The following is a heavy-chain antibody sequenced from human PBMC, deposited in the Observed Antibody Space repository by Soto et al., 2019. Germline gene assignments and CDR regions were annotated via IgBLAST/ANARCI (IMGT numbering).Heavy chain of an antibody. V-gene: IGHV5-51*01. CDR1: GYSFTSYW. CDR2: IYPGDSDT. Sequence: GESLKISCKGSGYSFTSYWIGWVRQMPGKGLEWMGIIYPGDSDTGYSPSFQGQVTISADKSISTAYLQWSSLKASDTAMYYCARRDYSNYYYYGMDVWGQGTTVTVSS. CDR3: ARRDYSNYYYYGMDV. D-gene: IGHD4-4*01. J-gene: IGHJ6*02.